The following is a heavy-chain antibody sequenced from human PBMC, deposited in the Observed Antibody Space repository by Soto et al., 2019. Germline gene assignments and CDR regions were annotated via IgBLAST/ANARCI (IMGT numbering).Heavy chain of an antibody. V-gene: IGHV1-8*01. D-gene: IGHD1-26*01. Sequence: QVQLVQSGAEVKKPGASVKVSCKASGYTFTNYDINWVRQATGQGLEWMGWMTANSGNTGYAQKCEGRVTMTRNTSKSTAYMELRSLRSEDTAVYYSARNPYGLGDFDYRGQGTLVTVSS. CDR2: MTANSGNT. CDR1: GYTFTNYD. CDR3: ARNPYGLGDFDY. J-gene: IGHJ4*02.